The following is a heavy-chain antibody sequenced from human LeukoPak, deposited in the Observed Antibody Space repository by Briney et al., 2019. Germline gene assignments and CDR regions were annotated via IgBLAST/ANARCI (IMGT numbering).Heavy chain of an antibody. CDR2: INHSGST. V-gene: IGHV4-34*01. CDR3: ARGHRPRPFYKTTTFDY. Sequence: SETLSLTCTVYGGSFSGYYWSWIRQPPGKGLEWIGEINHSGSTNYNPSLKSRVTISVGTSKNQFSLKLSSVTAADTAVYYCARGHRPRPFYKTTTFDYWGQGTLVTVSS. CDR1: GGSFSGYY. J-gene: IGHJ4*02. D-gene: IGHD1-1*01.